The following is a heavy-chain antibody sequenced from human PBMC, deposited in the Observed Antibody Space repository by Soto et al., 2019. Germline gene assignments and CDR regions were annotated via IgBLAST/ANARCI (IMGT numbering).Heavy chain of an antibody. CDR2: IYTSGST. Sequence: NPSETLSLTCTVSGGSISSYYWSWIRQPAGKGLEWIGRIYTSGSTNYNPSLKSRVTMSVDTSKNQFSLKLSSVTAADTAVYYCAITRGSGMGTFGDWFDPWGQGTLVAVSS. J-gene: IGHJ5*02. V-gene: IGHV4-4*07. CDR1: GGSISSYY. CDR3: AITRGSGMGTFGDWFDP. D-gene: IGHD6-19*01.